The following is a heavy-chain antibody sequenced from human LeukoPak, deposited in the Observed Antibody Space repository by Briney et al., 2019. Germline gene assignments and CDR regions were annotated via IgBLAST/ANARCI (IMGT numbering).Heavy chain of an antibody. CDR3: AKYSSSWYVSYFDY. Sequence: PGGSLRLSCAASRFTFSSYAMSWVRQAPGKGLEWVSAISGSGGSTYYADSVKGRFTISRDNSKNTLYLQMNSLRAEDTAVYYCAKYSSSWYVSYFDYWGQGTLVTVSS. CDR1: RFTFSSYA. D-gene: IGHD6-13*01. CDR2: ISGSGGST. V-gene: IGHV3-23*01. J-gene: IGHJ4*02.